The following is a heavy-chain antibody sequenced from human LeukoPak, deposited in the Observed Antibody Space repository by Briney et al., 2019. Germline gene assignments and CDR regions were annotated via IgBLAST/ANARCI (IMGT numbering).Heavy chain of an antibody. CDR1: GFTFSGYS. J-gene: IGHJ4*02. D-gene: IGHD1-26*01. Sequence: PGGSLRLSCAASGFTFSGYSMNWVRQAPGKGLEWVSYISSSGRSILYADSVKGRFTVSRDNAKNSLYLQMNNLRAEDTAVYYCGREIPSGSYAPDYWGQGILVIVSS. CDR3: GREIPSGSYAPDY. V-gene: IGHV3-21*05. CDR2: ISSSGRSI.